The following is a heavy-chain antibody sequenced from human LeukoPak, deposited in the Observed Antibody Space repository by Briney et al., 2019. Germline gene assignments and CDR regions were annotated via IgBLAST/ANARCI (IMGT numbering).Heavy chain of an antibody. V-gene: IGHV3-23*01. CDR3: AKRSDYSNTGNCFDS. CDR1: GFTFSTYG. J-gene: IGHJ4*02. Sequence: GSLRLSCAASGFTFSTYGMSWVRQAPGKGLEWVSAISGRDTNTYYADSVEGRFTISKDNSKNTLCLQMNSLRAEDTAVYYCAKRSDYSNTGNCFDSWGQGTPVTVSS. CDR2: ISGRDTNT. D-gene: IGHD4-11*01.